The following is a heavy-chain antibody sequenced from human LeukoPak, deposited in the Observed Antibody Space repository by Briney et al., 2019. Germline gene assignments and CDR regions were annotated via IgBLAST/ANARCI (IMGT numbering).Heavy chain of an antibody. CDR3: ARDTHYYGSGSPAFDL. CDR1: GFTFSSYS. Sequence: GGSLRLSCEASGFTFSSYSMNWVRQAPGKGLEWVSYISFSSATIHYADSVKGRFTISRDNAKNSLHLQLNSLRAEDTALYYCARDTHYYGSGSPAFDLWGRGTMVTVSS. CDR2: ISFSSATI. D-gene: IGHD3-10*01. V-gene: IGHV3-48*01. J-gene: IGHJ3*01.